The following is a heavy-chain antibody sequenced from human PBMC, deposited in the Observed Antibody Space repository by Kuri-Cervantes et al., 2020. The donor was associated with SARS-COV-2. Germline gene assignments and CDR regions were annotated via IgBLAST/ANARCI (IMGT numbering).Heavy chain of an antibody. CDR2: ISYDGSNK. D-gene: IGHD1-26*01. Sequence: GESLKISFPASGFAFSSYGMHWVRQAPGKGLEWVAVISYDGSNKYYADSVKGRFTISRDNSKNTLYLQMNSLRAEDTAVYYCAKAPLLASSGSYCDYWGQGTLGTVSS. CDR1: GFAFSSYG. CDR3: AKAPLLASSGSYCDY. V-gene: IGHV3-30*18. J-gene: IGHJ4*02.